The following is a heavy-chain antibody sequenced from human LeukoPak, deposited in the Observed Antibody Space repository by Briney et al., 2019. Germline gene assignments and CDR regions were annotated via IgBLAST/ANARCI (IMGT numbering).Heavy chain of an antibody. D-gene: IGHD4-17*01. J-gene: IGHJ4*02. CDR2: INSDGSST. CDR1: GFTFSSYW. CDR3: ARAGNDYGDPYFDY. V-gene: IGHV3-74*01. Sequence: PGGSLRLSCAASGFTFSSYWMHWVRQAPGKGLVWVSRINSDGSSTSCADSVKGRFTISRDNAKNTLYLQMNSLRVEDTAVYYCARAGNDYGDPYFDYWGQGTLVTVSS.